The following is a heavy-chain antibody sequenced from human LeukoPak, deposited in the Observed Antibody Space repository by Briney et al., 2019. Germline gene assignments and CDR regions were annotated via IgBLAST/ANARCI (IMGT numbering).Heavy chain of an antibody. Sequence: SQTLSLTCAISGDCVSSNSAAWNWIRQSPLRGLEWLGRTYYRSKWGNDYAVSVKSRITINPDTSKNQFSLQLNSVTPEDTAVYYCARERLQLGAFDIWGPGTMATVSS. V-gene: IGHV6-1*01. CDR1: GDCVSSNSAA. CDR3: ARERLQLGAFDI. D-gene: IGHD5-24*01. J-gene: IGHJ3*02. CDR2: TYYRSKWGN.